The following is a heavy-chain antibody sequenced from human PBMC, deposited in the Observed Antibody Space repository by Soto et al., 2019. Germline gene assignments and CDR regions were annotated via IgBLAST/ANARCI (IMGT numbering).Heavy chain of an antibody. CDR3: AKRSSSCTFDY. CDR1: GFTFSSYA. J-gene: IGHJ4*02. V-gene: IGHV3-23*01. CDR2: ISGSDDST. Sequence: EVQLLESGGGLVQPGESLRLSCAASGFTFSSYAMSWVRQAPGKGLEWVSVISGSDDSTYYADSVKGRFTISRDNSKNTLYLQMSSLRAEDTAVYYCAKRSSSCTFDYWGQGTLVTVSS. D-gene: IGHD6-6*01.